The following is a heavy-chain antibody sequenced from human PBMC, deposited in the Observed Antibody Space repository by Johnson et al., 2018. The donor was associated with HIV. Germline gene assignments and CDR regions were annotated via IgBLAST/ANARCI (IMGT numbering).Heavy chain of an antibody. D-gene: IGHD1-20*01. Sequence: QVQLVESGGGVVQPGRSLILSCAASAFTFSSYAMHWVRQAPGKGLEWVAVISYDGSNKYYADSVKGRFTISRDNSENTVYVQMNSLRTEDTGMYYCAKIITGTTYDALDLWGQGTMVTVSS. CDR3: AKIITGTTYDALDL. J-gene: IGHJ3*01. CDR2: ISYDGSNK. CDR1: AFTFSSYA. V-gene: IGHV3-30*04.